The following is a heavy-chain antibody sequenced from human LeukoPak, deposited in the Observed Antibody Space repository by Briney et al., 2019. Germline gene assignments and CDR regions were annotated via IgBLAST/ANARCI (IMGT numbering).Heavy chain of an antibody. J-gene: IGHJ4*02. D-gene: IGHD6-19*01. CDR1: GGSFSGYY. CDR3: AGGRQWLSFDN. Sequence: SETLSLTCAVYGGSFSGYYWSWIRQPPGKGLEWIGEINHSGSTNYNPSLKSRVTISVDTSKNQFSLKLSSVTAADTAVYYCAGGRQWLSFDNWGQGILVTVSS. CDR2: INHSGST. V-gene: IGHV4-34*01.